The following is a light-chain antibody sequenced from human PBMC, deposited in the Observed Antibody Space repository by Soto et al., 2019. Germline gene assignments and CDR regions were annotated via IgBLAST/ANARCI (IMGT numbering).Light chain of an antibody. CDR3: QQYNNWPSYT. V-gene: IGKV3-15*01. CDR1: QSVSSN. J-gene: IGKJ2*01. CDR2: GAS. Sequence: EIVMTQSPATLSVSPGERATLSCRASQSVSSNLAWYQQKPGQAPRLLIYGASTRATRIPARFSGSGSGTEFTLTISSLQSEDFSVYDCQQYNNWPSYTFGQGIKLEIK.